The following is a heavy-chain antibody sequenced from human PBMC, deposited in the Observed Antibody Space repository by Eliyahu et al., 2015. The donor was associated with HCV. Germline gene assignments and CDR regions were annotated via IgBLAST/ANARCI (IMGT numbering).Heavy chain of an antibody. Sequence: SGFTFSSYSMNWVRQAPGKGLEWVSSISSSSSYIYYADSVKGRFTISRDNAKNSLYLQMNSLRAEDTAVYYCARAAGAAALNFDYWGQGTLVTVSS. CDR1: GFTFSSYS. J-gene: IGHJ4*02. CDR3: ARAAGAAALNFDY. V-gene: IGHV3-21*01. CDR2: ISSSSSYI. D-gene: IGHD6-13*01.